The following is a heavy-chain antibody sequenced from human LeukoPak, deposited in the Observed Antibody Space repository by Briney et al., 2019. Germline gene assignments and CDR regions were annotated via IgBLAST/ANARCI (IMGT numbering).Heavy chain of an antibody. D-gene: IGHD1-14*01. CDR2: MNPNSGNT. CDR1: GYTFTSYY. Sequence: ASVKVSCKASGYTFTSYYMHWVRQAPGQGLEWMGWMNPNSGNTGYAQKFQGRVTMTRNTSISTAYMELSSLRSEDTAVYYCARGRKLARFRTFDYWGQGTLVTVSS. V-gene: IGHV1-8*02. J-gene: IGHJ4*02. CDR3: ARGRKLARFRTFDY.